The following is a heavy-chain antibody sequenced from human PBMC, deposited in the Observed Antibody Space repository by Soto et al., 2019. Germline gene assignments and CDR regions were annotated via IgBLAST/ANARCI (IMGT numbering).Heavy chain of an antibody. CDR1: GFTFSSYA. J-gene: IGHJ4*02. CDR2: ISGSGGRT. D-gene: IGHD5-18*01. Sequence: EVQLLESGGGLVQPGGSLRLSCAASGFTFSSYAMSWVRQAPGRGLEWVSAISGSGGRTYYADSVKGRVTISRDNYKNTLHLQMNSLRSEDTAVYYCAKDRDTAMVTLTYYWGQGTLVTVSS. CDR3: AKDRDTAMVTLTYY. V-gene: IGHV3-23*01.